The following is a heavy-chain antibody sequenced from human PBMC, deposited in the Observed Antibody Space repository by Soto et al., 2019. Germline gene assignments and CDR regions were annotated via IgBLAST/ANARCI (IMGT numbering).Heavy chain of an antibody. CDR3: ATAPGYWASAPLDY. Sequence: VQLVESGGGLVKPGGSLRLSCTVSGLTFTNAWMTWVRQAPGQGLEWVARIKSHTDGGTTDYAAPLQGRFTISRDDSRNTLFLQMNSLKTEDTAVYFCATAPGYWASAPLDYWGQGTLVTVSS. CDR2: IKSHTDGGTT. J-gene: IGHJ4*02. V-gene: IGHV3-15*07. D-gene: IGHD6-25*01. CDR1: GLTFTNAW.